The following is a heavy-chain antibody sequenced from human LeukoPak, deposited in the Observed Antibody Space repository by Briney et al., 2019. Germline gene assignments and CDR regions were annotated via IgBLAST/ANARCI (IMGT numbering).Heavy chain of an antibody. Sequence: SETVSLTCAVSGYSISSGYYWGWIRQPPGKGLEWIGSIYHSGSTYYNPSLKSRVTISVNTSKNQFYLKLSSVTAADTAVYYCILSPNHSNKGDYWGQGTLVTVSS. CDR2: IYHSGST. V-gene: IGHV4-38-2*01. D-gene: IGHD1-14*01. CDR1: GYSISSGYY. J-gene: IGHJ4*02. CDR3: ILSPNHSNKGDY.